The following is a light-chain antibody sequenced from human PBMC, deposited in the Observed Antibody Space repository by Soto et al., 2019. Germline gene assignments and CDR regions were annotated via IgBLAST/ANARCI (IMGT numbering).Light chain of an antibody. V-gene: IGLV1-44*01. J-gene: IGLJ3*02. CDR3: ATWDDTLNGRRV. CDR2: NNN. Sequence: QAVVTQPPSASGTPGQRVTISCSGSSSNIKNNAVNWYQQLPGTAPKLLIYNNNGRPSGVPERFSGSKSGTSASLAISGLQSEDEADYYCATWDDTLNGRRVFGGGTKLTVL. CDR1: SSNIKNNA.